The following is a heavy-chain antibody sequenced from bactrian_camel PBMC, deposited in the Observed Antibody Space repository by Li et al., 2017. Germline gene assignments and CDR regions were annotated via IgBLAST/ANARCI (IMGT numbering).Heavy chain of an antibody. CDR1: GFTFDGSE. Sequence: QVQLVESGGGSVQVGGSLRLACTASGFTFDGSEMAWYRQAPGRACELVSTVSSDGSTYYADSVKGRFTISQDNAKNTVYLQMNILKPEDTAVYYCAADPPFFLARGTPVPYDCVSDSHLTPWGRGTQVTVS. J-gene: IGHJ6*01. V-gene: IGHV3S55*01. CDR3: AADPPFFLARGTPVPYDCVSDSHLTP. CDR2: VSSDGST. D-gene: IGHD3*01.